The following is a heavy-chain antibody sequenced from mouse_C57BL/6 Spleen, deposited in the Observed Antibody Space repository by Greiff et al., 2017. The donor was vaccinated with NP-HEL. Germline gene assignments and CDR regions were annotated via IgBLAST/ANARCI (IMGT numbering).Heavy chain of an antibody. D-gene: IGHD2-4*01. Sequence: QVQLQQPGAELVKPGASVKLSCKASGYTFTSYWMHWVKQRPGQGLEWIGMIHPNSGSTNYNEKFKSKATLTVDKSSSTAYMQLSSLTSEDSAVYYCARYDDYDEGYYAMDYWGQGTSVTVSS. V-gene: IGHV1-64*01. CDR3: ARYDDYDEGYYAMDY. J-gene: IGHJ4*01. CDR1: GYTFTSYW. CDR2: IHPNSGST.